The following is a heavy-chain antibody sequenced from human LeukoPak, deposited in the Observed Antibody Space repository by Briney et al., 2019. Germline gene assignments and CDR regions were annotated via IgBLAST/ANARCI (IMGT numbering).Heavy chain of an antibody. D-gene: IGHD6-19*01. CDR1: GGTFSSYA. V-gene: IGHV1-69*06. Sequence: ASVKVSCKASGGTFSSYAIGWVRQAPGQGLEWMGGIIPIFGTANYAQKFQGRVTITADKSTSTAYMELSSLRSEDTAVYYCARILDSAWGELGYWGQGTLVTVSS. J-gene: IGHJ4*02. CDR2: IIPIFGTA. CDR3: ARILDSAWGELGY.